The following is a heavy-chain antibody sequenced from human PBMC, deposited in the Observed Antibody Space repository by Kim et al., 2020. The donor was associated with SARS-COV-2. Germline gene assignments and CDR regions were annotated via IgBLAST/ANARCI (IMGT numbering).Heavy chain of an antibody. V-gene: IGHV1-69*04. J-gene: IGHJ5*02. Sequence: QKFQGRVTITADKSTGTAYMELSSLRSEDTAVYYCARALGDGYNWNWFDPWGQGTLVTVSS. D-gene: IGHD5-12*01. CDR3: ARALGDGYNWNWFDP.